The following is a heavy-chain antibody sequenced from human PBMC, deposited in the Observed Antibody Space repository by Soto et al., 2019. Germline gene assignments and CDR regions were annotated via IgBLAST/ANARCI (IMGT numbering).Heavy chain of an antibody. CDR3: AKGQWDPDCYVFDS. V-gene: IGHV3-23*01. D-gene: IGHD2-21*02. CDR2: MTGSGGFT. Sequence: EVQLLESGGALVQPGGSLRLSCAASGFSFSAYAMSWVRQAPGKGLEWVSGMTGSGGFTYYADSVKGRFTTSRDNSKNTLYVQMNSLRAEDTAVYYCAKGQWDPDCYVFDSWGQGTLVTVSS. J-gene: IGHJ4*02. CDR1: GFSFSAYA.